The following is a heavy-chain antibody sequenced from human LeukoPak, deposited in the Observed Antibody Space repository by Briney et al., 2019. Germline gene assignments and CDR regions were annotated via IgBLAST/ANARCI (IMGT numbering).Heavy chain of an antibody. CDR3: ASRKLGKDY. Sequence: PSETLSLTCTVSGGSISSYYWSWIRQPPGKGLEWIGYIYYSGSTNYNPSLKSRVTISVDTPKNQFSLKLGSVTAADTAVYYCASRKLGKDYWGQGTLVTVSS. D-gene: IGHD7-27*01. CDR2: IYYSGST. CDR1: GGSISSYY. J-gene: IGHJ4*02. V-gene: IGHV4-59*01.